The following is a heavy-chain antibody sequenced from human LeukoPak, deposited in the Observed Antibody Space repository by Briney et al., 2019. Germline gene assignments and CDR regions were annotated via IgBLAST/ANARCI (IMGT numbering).Heavy chain of an antibody. CDR2: IHYSGNT. V-gene: IGHV4-59*11. D-gene: IGHD2-2*01. CDR3: ARDFLECSRASCLNWFDP. J-gene: IGHJ5*02. CDR1: GGSISSHF. Sequence: SETLSLTCTVSGGSISSHFWTWIRQPPGKGLEWIGYIHYSGNTNYNPSLKSRLSISVDTSKNEFSLKLTSVTAADTAVYYCARDFLECSRASCLNWFDPGAREPWSPSPQ.